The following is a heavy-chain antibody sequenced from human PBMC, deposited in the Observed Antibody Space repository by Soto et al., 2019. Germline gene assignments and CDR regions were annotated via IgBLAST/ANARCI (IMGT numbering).Heavy chain of an antibody. J-gene: IGHJ4*02. CDR3: AHTWGLPFDY. D-gene: IGHD3-16*01. Sequence: QITLKESGPTLVKPTQTLTLTCTYSGFSLRTTGVGVGWIRQTPGKALEWLGIIYWNDDKRYSPSLKSRFTLTSDISKSQVVLTMTNMDPVDTATYYCAHTWGLPFDYWGQGTLVIVSS. CDR2: IYWNDDK. V-gene: IGHV2-5*01. CDR1: GFSLRTTGVG.